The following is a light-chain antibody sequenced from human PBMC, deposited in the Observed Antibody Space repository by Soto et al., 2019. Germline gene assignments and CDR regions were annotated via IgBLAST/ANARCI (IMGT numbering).Light chain of an antibody. V-gene: IGLV2-14*01. CDR2: DVS. J-gene: IGLJ1*01. CDR3: SSYTSSSTPYV. CDR1: SSDVGGYNY. Sequence: QSVLPKPASVSGSPGQSITISCTGTSSDVGGYNYVSWYQQHPGIAPKLMIYDVSSRPSGVSNRFSGAKSGNTASLTISGLQTEDEADYYCSSYTSSSTPYVFGTGTKVTVL.